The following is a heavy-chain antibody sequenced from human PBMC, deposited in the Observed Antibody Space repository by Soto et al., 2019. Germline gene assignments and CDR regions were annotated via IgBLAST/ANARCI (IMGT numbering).Heavy chain of an antibody. D-gene: IGHD1-1*01. Sequence: EVQLVESGGGLVQPGGSLRLSCEASGFTFSNYGINWVRQAPGKGLEWVSHISSSSSTIYYAESVKGRFTISRDNAKNSLYLQMSSLRGEDTAVYYCATSFRTTVGTTAWGQGTLVTVSS. V-gene: IGHV3-48*01. CDR1: GFTFSNYG. J-gene: IGHJ4*02. CDR2: ISSSSSTI. CDR3: ATSFRTTVGTTA.